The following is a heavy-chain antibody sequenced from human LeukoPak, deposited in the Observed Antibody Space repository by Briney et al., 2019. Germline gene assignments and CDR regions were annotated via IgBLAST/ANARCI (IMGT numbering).Heavy chain of an antibody. J-gene: IGHJ4*02. Sequence: GGSLRLSCVVSGFTFSSYWMSWVRQAPGKGLEWVANIKQDGSEKYYVDSVKGRFTISRDNAKNSLYLQMNSLRGEDTAVYYCARVGSGWSLDYWGQGTLVTVSS. CDR2: IKQDGSEK. CDR3: ARVGSGWSLDY. D-gene: IGHD6-19*01. V-gene: IGHV3-7*01. CDR1: GFTFSSYW.